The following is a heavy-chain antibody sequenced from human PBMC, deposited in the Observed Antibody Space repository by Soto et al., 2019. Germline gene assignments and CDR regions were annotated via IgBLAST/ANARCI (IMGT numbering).Heavy chain of an antibody. CDR1: GYTFTSYA. CDR2: INAGNGNT. Sequence: ASVKVSCKASGYTFTSYAMHWVRQAPGQRLEWMGWINAGNGNTKYSQKFQGRVTITRDTSASTAYMELSSLRSEDTAVYYCARGYCSSTSCYPDYWGQGTLVTVYS. D-gene: IGHD2-2*01. V-gene: IGHV1-3*01. J-gene: IGHJ4*02. CDR3: ARGYCSSTSCYPDY.